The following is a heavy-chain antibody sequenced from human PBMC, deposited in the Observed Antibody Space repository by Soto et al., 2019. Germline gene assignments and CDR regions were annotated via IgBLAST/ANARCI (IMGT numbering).Heavy chain of an antibody. Sequence: EVQLAESGGGLVQSGRSLRLSCEASGFSFVDYAMHWVRQVPGQGLEWVSGISWDGGYTGYADSVKGRFTISRDNAKKALYLQMNRLRVEDTALYYCVKDEGVCNTISCKDAFDYWGQGTKVTVS. CDR2: ISWDGGYT. V-gene: IGHV3-9*01. CDR1: GFSFVDYA. J-gene: IGHJ3*01. D-gene: IGHD3-3*01. CDR3: VKDEGVCNTISCKDAFDY.